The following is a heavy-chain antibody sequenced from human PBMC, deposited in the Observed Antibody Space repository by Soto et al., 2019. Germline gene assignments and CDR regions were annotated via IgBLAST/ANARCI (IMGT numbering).Heavy chain of an antibody. CDR1: GYTFSNCA. Sequence: QVQLVQSGAEVKKPGASVKVSCKASGYTFSNCAMHWVRQAPGQGLEWMGWINAGNGDTKYSQKFQDRVTITRDTSASTAYMELSSLSFADTSVYYCASEIDATTATSLDYWGQGTLVTVSS. V-gene: IGHV1-3*01. CDR3: ASEIDATTATSLDY. CDR2: INAGNGDT. J-gene: IGHJ4*02. D-gene: IGHD4-17*01.